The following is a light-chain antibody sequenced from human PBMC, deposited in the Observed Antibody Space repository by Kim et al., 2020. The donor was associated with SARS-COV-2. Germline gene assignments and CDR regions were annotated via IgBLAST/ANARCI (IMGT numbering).Light chain of an antibody. V-gene: IGLV1-36*01. CDR2: YDD. CDR1: RSNIGRNP. Sequence: QSVLTQPPSVSGAPRQRVTISCSGSRSNIGRNPVNWYQQVPGKAPKLLIYYDDVLPSGISDRFSGSKSGTSASLAISGLQSEDEADYYCAAWDDSLNGWVFGGGTQLTVL. CDR3: AAWDDSLNGWV. J-gene: IGLJ3*02.